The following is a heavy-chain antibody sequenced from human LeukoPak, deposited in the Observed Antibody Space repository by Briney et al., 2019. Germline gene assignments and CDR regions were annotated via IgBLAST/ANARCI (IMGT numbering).Heavy chain of an antibody. Sequence: RPSETLSLTCTVPGGSISSGDYYWSWIRQPPGKGLEWIGYIYYSGSTYYNPSLKSRVTISVDTSKNQFSLKLSSVTAADTAVYYCASVRITIFGVVSPVDPWGQGTLVTVSS. V-gene: IGHV4-30-4*01. CDR2: IYYSGST. D-gene: IGHD3-3*01. CDR3: ASVRITIFGVVSPVDP. CDR1: GGSISSGDYY. J-gene: IGHJ5*02.